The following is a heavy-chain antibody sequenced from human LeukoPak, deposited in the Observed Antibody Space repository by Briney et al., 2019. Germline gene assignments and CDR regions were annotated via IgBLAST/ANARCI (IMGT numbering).Heavy chain of an antibody. CDR1: AGSSSAYY. Sequence: SETLSLICSVAAGSSSAYYWSWIRQPAGEGLEWIGRIYTSGSTNYNPSLTIRVTMSVDTSKNQFSLKLSYVTAADTAVYYCARVAVFGVVSSDYYYYYMDVWGKGTTVTVSS. CDR3: ARVAVFGVVSSDYYYYYMDV. V-gene: IGHV4-4*07. J-gene: IGHJ6*03. D-gene: IGHD3-3*01. CDR2: IYTSGST.